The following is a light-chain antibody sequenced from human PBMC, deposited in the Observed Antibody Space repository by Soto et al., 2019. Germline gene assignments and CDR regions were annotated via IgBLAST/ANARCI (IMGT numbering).Light chain of an antibody. J-gene: IGKJ1*01. CDR1: QSVSSNF. CDR2: GAS. V-gene: IGKV3-20*01. Sequence: EIVLTQSPGTLSLSSGERATLSCRASQSVSSNFLAWYQHKPGQAPRLLIYGASSRATGIPDRFSGSGSGTDFTLTISRLEPEDFAVYICQQSGSSPWTFGQGTKVEIK. CDR3: QQSGSSPWT.